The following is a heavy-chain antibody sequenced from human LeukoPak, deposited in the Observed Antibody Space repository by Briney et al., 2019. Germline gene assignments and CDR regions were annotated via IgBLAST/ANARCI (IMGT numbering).Heavy chain of an antibody. D-gene: IGHD3-10*01. CDR3: AKHSYITMVRGFLDY. CDR2: ITGSDGNT. V-gene: IGHV3-23*01. CDR1: GFTFSNYA. Sequence: GGSLRLSCAASGFTFSNYAMSWVRQAPGKGLEWVSAITGSDGNTYYADPVKGRFTISRDNSKNTLYLQMNSLRAEDTAVYYCAKHSYITMVRGFLDYWGQGTLVTVSS. J-gene: IGHJ4*02.